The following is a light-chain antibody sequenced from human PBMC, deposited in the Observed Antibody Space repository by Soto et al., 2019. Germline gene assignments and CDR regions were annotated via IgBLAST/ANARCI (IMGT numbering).Light chain of an antibody. Sequence: EVVLTQSPATLSVSPGERATLSCRASQSVGSLLAWYQQKPGQAPRLLIYGASTRATAIVGRFSGRGSGTEFTRTSSSLLSEGFGVYYCQQYNNCPLTLGQGTRLE. CDR3: QQYNNCPLT. J-gene: IGKJ5*01. V-gene: IGKV3-15*01. CDR2: GAS. CDR1: QSVGSL.